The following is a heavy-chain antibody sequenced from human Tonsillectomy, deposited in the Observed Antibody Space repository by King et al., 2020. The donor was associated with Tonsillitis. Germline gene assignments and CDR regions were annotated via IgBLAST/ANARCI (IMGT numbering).Heavy chain of an antibody. D-gene: IGHD3-22*01. CDR1: GFTFSSYA. CDR3: AKDMTYYYDNSGYRHFDY. J-gene: IGHJ4*02. Sequence: VQLVESGGNLVQPGGSLRLSCAASGFTFSSYAMSWVRQAPGKGLEWVSAISGSGASTYYADSVKGRFTTSRDNSKNTLYLQMGSLRAEDTAFYYCAKDMTYYYDNSGYRHFDYWGQGTLVTASS. CDR2: ISGSGAST. V-gene: IGHV3-23*04.